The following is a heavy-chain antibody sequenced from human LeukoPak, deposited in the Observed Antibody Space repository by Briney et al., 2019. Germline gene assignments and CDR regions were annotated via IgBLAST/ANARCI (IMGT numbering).Heavy chain of an antibody. CDR3: ARTRMVMATMLPDAFDI. Sequence: SSETLSLTSAVSGGSISSGGYSRSWIRQPPGKGLEWIGYIYHSGSTYYNPSLKSRVTISVDRSKNQFSLKLSSVTAADTAVYYCARTRMVMATMLPDAFDIWGQGTMVTVSS. V-gene: IGHV4-30-2*01. CDR2: IYHSGST. J-gene: IGHJ3*02. D-gene: IGHD5-24*01. CDR1: GGSISSGGYS.